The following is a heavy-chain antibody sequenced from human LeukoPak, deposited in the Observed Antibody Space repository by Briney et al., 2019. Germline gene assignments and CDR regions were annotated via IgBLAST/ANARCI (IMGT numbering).Heavy chain of an antibody. Sequence: PSETLSLTCTVSGGSISSYYWSWTRQPPGKGLEWIGYIYYSGSTNYNPSLKSRVTISVDTSKNQFSLKLSSVTAADTAVYYCARVGNYYDSSGYLIDYWGQGTLVTVSS. J-gene: IGHJ4*02. CDR1: GGSISSYY. V-gene: IGHV4-59*01. D-gene: IGHD3-22*01. CDR2: IYYSGST. CDR3: ARVGNYYDSSGYLIDY.